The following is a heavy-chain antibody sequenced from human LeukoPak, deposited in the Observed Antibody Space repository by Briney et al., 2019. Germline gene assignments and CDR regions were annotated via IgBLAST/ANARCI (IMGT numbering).Heavy chain of an antibody. CDR2: IIPIFGTA. CDR3: ARERTPYQIWESGMDV. J-gene: IGHJ6*02. V-gene: IGHV1-69*13. Sequence: SVKVSCKASGGTFSSYAISWVRQAPGQGLEWMGGIIPIFGTANYAQKFQGRVTITADESTSTAYMELSSLRAEDTAVYYCARERTPYQIWESGMDVWGQGTTVTVSS. D-gene: IGHD3-3*01. CDR1: GGTFSSYA.